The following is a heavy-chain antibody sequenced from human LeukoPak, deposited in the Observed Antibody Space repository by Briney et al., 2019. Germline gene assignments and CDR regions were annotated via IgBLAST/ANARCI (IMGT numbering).Heavy chain of an antibody. V-gene: IGHV3-21*01. CDR2: ISSSSSYI. CDR1: GFTFSSYS. D-gene: IGHD6-19*01. Sequence: GGSLRLSCAASGFTFSSYSMNWVRQAPGKGLEWVSSISSSSSYIYYADSVKGRFTISRDNAKNSLYLQMNSLRAEDTAVYYCARDERSSGWDYYFDYWGQGTLVTVSS. CDR3: ARDERSSGWDYYFDY. J-gene: IGHJ4*02.